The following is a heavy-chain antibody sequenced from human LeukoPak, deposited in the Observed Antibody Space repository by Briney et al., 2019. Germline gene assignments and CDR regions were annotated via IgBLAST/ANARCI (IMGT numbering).Heavy chain of an antibody. D-gene: IGHD2-15*01. V-gene: IGHV4-59*08. CDR2: IDYSGST. Sequence: PSETLSLTCTVSGGSISSYYWSWIPQPPGKGLEWIGHIDYSGSTNYSPSLKSRVTISVDTSKNQFSLKVNSVTAADTAGYFCARILPRRAADDAFDIWGQGTMVTVSS. CDR3: ARILPRRAADDAFDI. CDR1: GGSISSYY. J-gene: IGHJ3*02.